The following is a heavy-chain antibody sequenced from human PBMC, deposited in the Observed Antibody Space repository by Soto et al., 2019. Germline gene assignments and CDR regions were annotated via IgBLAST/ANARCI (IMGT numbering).Heavy chain of an antibody. CDR3: ARGGSGSYYQFDG. D-gene: IGHD3-10*01. V-gene: IGHV4-31*03. Sequence: QVQLQESGPGLVKPSQTLSLTCTVSGGSISSGGYYWSWIRQHPGKGLEWIGYIYYSGSTYYNPSLKGRVTRSVDTYKNQFSLELSYVTAADTAVYYCARGGSGSYYQFDGWGQGTLVTVSS. CDR1: GGSISSGGYY. J-gene: IGHJ4*02. CDR2: IYYSGST.